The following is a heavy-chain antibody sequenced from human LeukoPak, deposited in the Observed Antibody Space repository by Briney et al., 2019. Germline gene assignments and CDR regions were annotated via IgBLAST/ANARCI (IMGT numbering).Heavy chain of an antibody. J-gene: IGHJ5*02. CDR2: ISAYNGNT. D-gene: IGHD2-15*01. CDR1: GYTFTSLD. CDR3: ARDGNCSGGSCYFGWFDP. V-gene: IGHV1-18*01. Sequence: GASVKVSCKASGYTFTSLDISWVRQAPGQGLEWMGWISAYNGNTNYAQKLQGRVTMTTDTSTSTAYMELRSLRSDDTAVYYCARDGNCSGGSCYFGWFDPWGQGTLVTVSS.